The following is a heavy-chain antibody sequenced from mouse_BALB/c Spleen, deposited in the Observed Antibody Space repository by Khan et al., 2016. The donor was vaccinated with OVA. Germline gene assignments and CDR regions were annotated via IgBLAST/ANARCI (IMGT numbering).Heavy chain of an antibody. CDR1: GFSLTTYG. V-gene: IGHV2-4-1*01. Sequence: QVQLKQSGPGLLQPSQSLSITCTVSGFSLTTYGVHWVRQSPGKGLEWLGLIWSGGNTVYNAAFISRLSISKDNSKSQVFFKMNSLQADDTAIYYCARNSYMYDFTYWGQGTLVTVSA. CDR2: IWSGGNT. CDR3: ARNSYMYDFTY. J-gene: IGHJ3*01. D-gene: IGHD2-14*01.